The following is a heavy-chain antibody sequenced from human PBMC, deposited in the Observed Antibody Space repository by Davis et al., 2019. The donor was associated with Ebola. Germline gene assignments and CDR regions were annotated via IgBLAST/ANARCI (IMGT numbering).Heavy chain of an antibody. J-gene: IGHJ4*02. D-gene: IGHD6-6*01. CDR1: GFTFDDYA. CDR3: ARRRGAYSSSGVAY. CDR2: LSWNSDSI. Sequence: GGSLRLSCAASGFTFDDYALHWVRQAPGKGLEWVTSLSWNSDSIGYADSVKGRFTVSRDNAKNSLYLQMNSLRAEDTALYYCARRRGAYSSSGVAYWGQGTLVTVSS. V-gene: IGHV3-9*01.